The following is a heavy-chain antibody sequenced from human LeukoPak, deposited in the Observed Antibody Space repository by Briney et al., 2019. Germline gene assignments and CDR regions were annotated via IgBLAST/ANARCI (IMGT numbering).Heavy chain of an antibody. CDR1: GFTFTSHA. CDR2: IYSGGST. D-gene: IGHD5-12*01. V-gene: IGHV3-66*01. J-gene: IGHJ4*02. CDR3: ASPHGYSYFDY. Sequence: GGSLRLSCATSGFTFTSHAMTWVRQAPGKGLEWVSVIYSGGSTYYADSVKGRFTISRDNSKNTLYLQMNSLRAEDTAVYYCASPHGYSYFDYWGQGTLVTVSS.